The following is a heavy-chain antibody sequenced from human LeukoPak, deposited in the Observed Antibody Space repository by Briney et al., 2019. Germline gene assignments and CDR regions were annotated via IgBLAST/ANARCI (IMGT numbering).Heavy chain of an antibody. J-gene: IGHJ4*02. CDR1: GFTFSSYK. Sequence: GGSLRLSCAASGFTFSSYKMTWVRRAPGKGLDCVSTISGSADATSYADSVRGRFSISRDNSKNTLYLQMNSLRAEDTAIYYCARVSVTHPPSYFDSWGRGTLVTVSS. D-gene: IGHD4-17*01. CDR3: ARVSVTHPPSYFDS. V-gene: IGHV3-23*01. CDR2: ISGSADAT.